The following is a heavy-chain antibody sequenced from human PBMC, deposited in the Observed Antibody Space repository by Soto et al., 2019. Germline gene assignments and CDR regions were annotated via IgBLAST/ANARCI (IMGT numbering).Heavy chain of an antibody. D-gene: IGHD2-15*01. CDR3: ARGEVCSGTGGKRDYNTVSAV. Sequence: SLKVSCKAAGEAFSSYPISWGRQAPGQGLEWMGGIIPIFGTANYAQKFQGRVTITADESTSTAYMELSSLRSEGTAVYYCARGEVCSGTGGKRDYNTVSAVWVKGTTDPGS. V-gene: IGHV1-69*13. CDR1: GEAFSSYP. J-gene: IGHJ6*03. CDR2: IIPIFGTA.